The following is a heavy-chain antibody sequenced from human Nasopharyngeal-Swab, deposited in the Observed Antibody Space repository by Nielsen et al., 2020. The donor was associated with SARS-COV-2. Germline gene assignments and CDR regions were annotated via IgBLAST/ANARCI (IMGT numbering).Heavy chain of an antibody. Sequence: GESLKISCTASGFTFSSYAMSWVRQAPGKGLEWVSDITSRGGSTYYAESVKGRFTISRDNSKNTLYLQMSSLRAEDTTIYYCAKDLGVESPLWFGYWRLGTVLPVSS. CDR2: ITSRGGST. D-gene: IGHD4-23*01. CDR1: GFTFSSYA. V-gene: IGHV3-23*01. CDR3: AKDLGVESPLWFGY. J-gene: IGHJ4*02.